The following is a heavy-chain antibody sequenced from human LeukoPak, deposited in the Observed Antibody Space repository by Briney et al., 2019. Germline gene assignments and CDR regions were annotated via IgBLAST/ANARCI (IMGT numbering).Heavy chain of an antibody. J-gene: IGHJ6*03. Sequence: SVKFSCKASGGTFSSYAISWVRQAPGQGLEWMGGIIPIFGTANYAQKFQGRVTITADESTSTAYMELSSLRSEDTAVYYCARPLETTVTTGYYYYYMDVWGKGTTVTVSS. CDR1: GGTFSSYA. CDR3: ARPLETTVTTGYYYYYMDV. CDR2: IIPIFGTA. D-gene: IGHD4-11*01. V-gene: IGHV1-69*01.